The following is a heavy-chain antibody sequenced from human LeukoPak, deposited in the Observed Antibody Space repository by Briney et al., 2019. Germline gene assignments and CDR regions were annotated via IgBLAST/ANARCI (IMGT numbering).Heavy chain of an antibody. CDR3: ARDQNAIVVVTAIDY. CDR2: IKQDGSEK. CDR1: GFTFSSFW. D-gene: IGHD2-21*02. V-gene: IGHV3-7*01. Sequence: GGSLRLSCAASGFTFSSFWMTWVRQAPGKGLEWVANIKQDGSEKYYVDSVKGRFTISRDNSKITLYLQMNSLRAEDTAVYYCARDQNAIVVVTAIDYWGQGTLVTVSS. J-gene: IGHJ4*02.